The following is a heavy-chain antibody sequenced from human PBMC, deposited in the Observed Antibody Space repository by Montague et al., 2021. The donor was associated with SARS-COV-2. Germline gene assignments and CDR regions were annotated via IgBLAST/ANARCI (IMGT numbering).Heavy chain of an antibody. Sequence: SETLSLTCTVSGGSISSSNYYWGWIHQPPGKGLEWIGSIYYSGTTYYNPSLQSRVTISVDTSKKQFSLKLSSVTAADTAVYYCARGTYTSGWFQQFDYWGQGTLVTVSS. V-gene: IGHV4-39*01. J-gene: IGHJ4*02. CDR1: GGSISSSNYY. CDR3: ARGTYTSGWFQQFDY. CDR2: IYYSGTT. D-gene: IGHD6-19*01.